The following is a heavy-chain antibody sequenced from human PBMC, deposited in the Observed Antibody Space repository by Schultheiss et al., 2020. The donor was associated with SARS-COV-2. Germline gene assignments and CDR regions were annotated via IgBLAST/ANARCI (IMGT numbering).Heavy chain of an antibody. D-gene: IGHD5-12*01. J-gene: IGHJ4*02. Sequence: ASVKVSCKASGYTFTSYGISWVRQAPGQGLEWMGWISAYNGNTNYAQKLQGRVTMTTDTSTSTAYMELRSLRSDDTAVYYCARAIELSGYSGYDRGLYYFDYWGQGTLVTVSS. CDR2: ISAYNGNT. CDR1: GYTFTSYG. V-gene: IGHV1-18*01. CDR3: ARAIELSGYSGYDRGLYYFDY.